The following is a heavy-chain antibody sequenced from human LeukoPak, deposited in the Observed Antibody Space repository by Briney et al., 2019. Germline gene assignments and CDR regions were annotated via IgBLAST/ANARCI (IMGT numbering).Heavy chain of an antibody. D-gene: IGHD1-26*01. CDR1: GFTFNHAW. CDR3: TWVGPRYYFDY. CDR2: IKSKTNGGTT. Sequence: KPGGSLRLSCAASGFTFNHAWMSWVRQAPGKGREWVGRIKSKTNGGTTDYAAPVKGRFTISRDDSKNTLYLQINSLRTEDTAVYYCTWVGPRYYFDYWGQGTLVTVSS. V-gene: IGHV3-15*01. J-gene: IGHJ4*02.